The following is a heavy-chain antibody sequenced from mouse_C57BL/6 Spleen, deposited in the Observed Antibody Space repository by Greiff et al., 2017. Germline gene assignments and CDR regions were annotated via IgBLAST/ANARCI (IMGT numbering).Heavy chain of an antibody. Sequence: VQLQESGAELVRPGTSVKVSCNASGYAFTNYLIEWVKQRPGQGLEWIGVINPGSGGTNYNEKFKGKATLTADKSSSTAYMQLSSLTSEDSAVYFCARSEITLDYWGQGTTLTVSS. V-gene: IGHV1-54*01. CDR3: ARSEITLDY. CDR2: INPGSGGT. J-gene: IGHJ2*01. D-gene: IGHD2-4*01. CDR1: GYAFTNYL.